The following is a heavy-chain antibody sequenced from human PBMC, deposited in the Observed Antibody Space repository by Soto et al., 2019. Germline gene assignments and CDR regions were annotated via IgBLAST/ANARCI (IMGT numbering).Heavy chain of an antibody. J-gene: IGHJ5*02. V-gene: IGHV4-4*07. CDR1: GGSISSYY. CDR2: IYTSGST. CDR3: ARLNHVVVTAIWFDP. Sequence: SETLSLTCTVPGGSISSYYWSWIRQPAGTGLEWIGRIYTSGSTNYNPPLKSRVTMSVDTSKNQFSLKLSSVTAADTAVYYCARLNHVVVTAIWFDPWGQGTLVTVSS. D-gene: IGHD2-21*02.